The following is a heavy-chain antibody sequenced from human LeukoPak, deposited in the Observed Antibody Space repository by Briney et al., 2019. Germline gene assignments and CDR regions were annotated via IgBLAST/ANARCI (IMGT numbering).Heavy chain of an antibody. CDR1: GVTFSSYQ. J-gene: IGHJ4*02. D-gene: IGHD5-18*01. CDR3: TRVETSMDFPY. V-gene: IGHV3-48*03. Sequence: QTGGSLRLSCVASGVTFSSYQRNWVRQAPGKGLEWVSYISSSGSTIYYADSVKGRFAISRDNAKNSLYLQMNRLRAEDTSIYYCTRVETSMDFPYWGQEPLVTVSS. CDR2: ISSSGSTI.